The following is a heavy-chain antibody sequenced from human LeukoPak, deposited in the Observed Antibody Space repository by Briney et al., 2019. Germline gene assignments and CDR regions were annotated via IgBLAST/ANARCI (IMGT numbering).Heavy chain of an antibody. Sequence: PGGSLRPSCSASGFTFSSYAMHWVRQAPGKGLEYVSAISSNGGSTYYADSVKGRFTISRDNSKNTLYLQMSSLRAEDTAVYYCARNYYDSSGYYYKDYWGQGTLVTVSS. V-gene: IGHV3-64D*06. CDR3: ARNYYDSSGYYYKDY. CDR2: ISSNGGST. J-gene: IGHJ4*02. D-gene: IGHD3-22*01. CDR1: GFTFSSYA.